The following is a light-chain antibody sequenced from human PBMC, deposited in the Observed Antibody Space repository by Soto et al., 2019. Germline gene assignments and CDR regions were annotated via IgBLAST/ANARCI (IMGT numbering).Light chain of an antibody. V-gene: IGKV1-5*01. CDR3: QQYHTDWT. CDR2: AAS. J-gene: IGKJ1*01. Sequence: DIQMAQSPSALSASGGDTVTITCRGSESIYNWLAWDQQKPGKAPKLLIFAASTLVRGVPSRFSGRGSGTEFTLTISSLQADDYATFYCQQYHTDWTFGQGTKVDIK. CDR1: ESIYNW.